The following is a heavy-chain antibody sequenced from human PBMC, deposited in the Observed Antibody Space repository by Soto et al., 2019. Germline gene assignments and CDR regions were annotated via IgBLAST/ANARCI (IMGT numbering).Heavy chain of an antibody. J-gene: IGHJ4*02. CDR3: ARDPGGERRPFDY. Sequence: QVQLVESGGGVVQPGRSLRLSCAASGFTFSNFGMHWVRQAPGKGLGWVAVVWYDGSNNYYADSLKGRFTISRDNSKNTLYLPKNSLRAEGPACDYCARDPGGERRPFDYWGQGTLVTVSS. D-gene: IGHD1-1*01. CDR1: GFTFSNFG. V-gene: IGHV3-33*01. CDR2: VWYDGSNN.